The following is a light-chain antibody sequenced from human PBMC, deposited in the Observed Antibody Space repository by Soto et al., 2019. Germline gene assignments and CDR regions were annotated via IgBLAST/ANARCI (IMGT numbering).Light chain of an antibody. Sequence: EVVMTQSPATLSVSPGERVTLSCRASESVHRNLAWYQQTPGQGPSLLIYYASTRATGVPDRFTGSGSGTEFTLTIGSRQSEDFGVYHCQHYSNWPPTCGPGTEVEIK. J-gene: IGKJ3*01. CDR1: ESVHRN. V-gene: IGKV3-15*01. CDR2: YAS. CDR3: QHYSNWPPT.